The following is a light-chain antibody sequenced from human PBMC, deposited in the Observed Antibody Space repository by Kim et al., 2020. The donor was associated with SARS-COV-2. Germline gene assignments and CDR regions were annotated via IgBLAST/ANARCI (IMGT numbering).Light chain of an antibody. CDR1: QSVGSRY. CDR3: QQYLKSPLT. J-gene: IGKJ4*01. V-gene: IGKV3-20*01. CDR2: DTS. Sequence: PGERATLSCRASQSVGSRYLAWFQQKPGQPPRLLMYDTSKRATGVPDRFSGSGSGTDFTLTVSRLEAEDYAVYYCQQYLKSPLTFGGGIKVDIK.